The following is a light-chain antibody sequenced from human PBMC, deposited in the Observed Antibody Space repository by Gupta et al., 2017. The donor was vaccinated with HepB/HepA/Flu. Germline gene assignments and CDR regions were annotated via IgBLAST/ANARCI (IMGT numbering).Light chain of an antibody. CDR2: RNY. V-gene: IGLV1-47*01. CDR3: AGWDDSRSGLV. Sequence: QSVLPPPPSASGPPGPRVTISCSGSSSNIGSNYVYWYQQLPGTTPKLLIYRNYQRPSGVPDRFSGSKSGTSASLAISGLRSEDEADYYCAGWDDSRSGLVFGGGTKLTVL. CDR1: SSNIGSNY. J-gene: IGLJ2*01.